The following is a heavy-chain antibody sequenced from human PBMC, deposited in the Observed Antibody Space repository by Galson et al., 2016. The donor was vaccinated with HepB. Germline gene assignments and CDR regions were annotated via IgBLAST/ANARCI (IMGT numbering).Heavy chain of an antibody. J-gene: IGHJ4*02. CDR2: ITSGGST. V-gene: IGHV3-23*01. Sequence: SLRLSCAASGFTFSSYAMTWVRQAPGKGLEWVSVITSGGSTYYAASVKGRFTISRDNSKNTLYVQMNSLRAEDTAVYYCAKEISVAGVNGLPSDYWGQGTLVTVSS. CDR3: AKEISVAGVNGLPSDY. CDR1: GFTFSSYA. D-gene: IGHD6-19*01.